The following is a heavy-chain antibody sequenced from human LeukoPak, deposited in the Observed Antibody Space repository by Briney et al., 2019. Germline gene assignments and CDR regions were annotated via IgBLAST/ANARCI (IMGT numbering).Heavy chain of an antibody. CDR1: GGSFSGYY. V-gene: IGHV4-34*01. CDR2: INHSGST. J-gene: IGHJ6*04. CDR3: ARRLDSSGWSQGYYYGMGV. Sequence: PSETLSLTCAVYGGSFSGYYWSWIRQPPGKGLEWIGEINHSGSTNYNPSLKSRVTISVDTSKNQFSLKLSSVTAADTAVYYCARRLDSSGWSQGYYYGMGVWGKGTTVTVSS. D-gene: IGHD6-19*01.